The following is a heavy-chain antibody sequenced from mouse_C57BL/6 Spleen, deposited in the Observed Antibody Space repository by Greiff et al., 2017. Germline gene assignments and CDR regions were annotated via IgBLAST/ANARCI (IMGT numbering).Heavy chain of an antibody. D-gene: IGHD2-3*01. CDR1: GYTFTDYY. Sequence: QVQLQQSGAELVRPGASVKLSCKASGYTFTDYYINWVKQRPGQGLEWIARIYPGSGNTYYNEKFKGKATLTAEKSSSTAYMQLSSLTSEDSAVYFCAKGVYDGYHYFDYWGQGTTLTVSS. V-gene: IGHV1-76*01. CDR3: AKGVYDGYHYFDY. J-gene: IGHJ2*01. CDR2: IYPGSGNT.